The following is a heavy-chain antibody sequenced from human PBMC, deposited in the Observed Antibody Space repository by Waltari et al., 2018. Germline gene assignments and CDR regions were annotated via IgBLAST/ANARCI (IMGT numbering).Heavy chain of an antibody. CDR3: AGGEYYELTADAFTV. CDR1: GFTFSNYW. D-gene: IGHD3-3*01. J-gene: IGHJ3*01. CDR2: VDTDGSTT. Sequence: EVRLVESGGGLVQPGGSLRLFCAASGFTFSNYWMYWVRQAPGKGLVWVSRVDTDGSTTSYTDSVKGRFTISRDNAKRTLSLHMHSLRVEDTAVYYCAGGEYYELTADAFTVWGQGTMVAVSS. V-gene: IGHV3-74*01.